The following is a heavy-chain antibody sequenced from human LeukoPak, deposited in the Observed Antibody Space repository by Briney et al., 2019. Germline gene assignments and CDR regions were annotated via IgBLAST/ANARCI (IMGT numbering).Heavy chain of an antibody. V-gene: IGHV3-7*01. CDR3: ARLKDDVTKLDY. J-gene: IGHJ4*02. Sequence: GGSLRLSCAAFGFTFRTHWMSWVRQAPGKGLEWVASINQDGSQKRYMDSVQGRFTISRDNTKNSLFQQMNSLRAEDTAVYYCARLKDDVTKLDYWGQGTLVTVSS. D-gene: IGHD2-8*01. CDR2: INQDGSQK. CDR1: GFTFRTHW.